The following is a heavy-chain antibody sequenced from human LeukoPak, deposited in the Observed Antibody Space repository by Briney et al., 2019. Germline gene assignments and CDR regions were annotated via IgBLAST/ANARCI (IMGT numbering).Heavy chain of an antibody. V-gene: IGHV4-59*01. CDR2: IYYSGST. D-gene: IGHD6-6*01. CDR3: ARGGYSSSDNGKTYYYYYYMDV. CDR1: GGSISSYY. Sequence: SETLSLTCTVSGGSISSYYWSWIRQPPGKGLEWIGYIYYSGSTNYNPSLKSRVTISVDTSKNQFSLKLSSVTAADTAVYYCARGGYSSSDNGKTYYYYYYMDVWGKGTTVTVS. J-gene: IGHJ6*03.